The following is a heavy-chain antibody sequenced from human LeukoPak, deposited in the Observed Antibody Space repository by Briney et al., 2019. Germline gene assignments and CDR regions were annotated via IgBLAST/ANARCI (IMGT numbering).Heavy chain of an antibody. D-gene: IGHD3-10*01. CDR3: ARDRFGERTFEK. J-gene: IGHJ3*02. Sequence: GGSLRLSCAASGLAFSSFDILWVRQSPRKGLEWVARILTNGDTDYGASVEGRFTISRENAKSYVYLQMNSLRDGDTAVYYCARDRFGERTFEKWGQGTMVTVSS. V-gene: IGHV3-13*01. CDR2: ILTNGDT. CDR1: GLAFSSFD.